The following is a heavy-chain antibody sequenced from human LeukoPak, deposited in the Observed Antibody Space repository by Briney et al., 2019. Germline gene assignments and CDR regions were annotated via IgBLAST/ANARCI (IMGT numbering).Heavy chain of an antibody. J-gene: IGHJ4*02. D-gene: IGHD6-19*01. CDR1: GFTFSSYA. CDR2: ISYDGSNK. CDR3: ARDFRGALAGTRSYYFDS. Sequence: GRSLRLSCAASGFTFSSYAMHWARQTPGKGLEWVAVISYDGSNKFFADSVKGRFTISRDNSKNTLYLQMNSLRAEDTAVYYCARDFRGALAGTRSYYFDSWGQGTLVTVSS. V-gene: IGHV3-30-3*01.